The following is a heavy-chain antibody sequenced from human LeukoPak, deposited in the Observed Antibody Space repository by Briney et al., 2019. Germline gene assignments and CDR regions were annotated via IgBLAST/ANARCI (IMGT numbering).Heavy chain of an antibody. CDR3: ARGSTRSGWPDFDY. Sequence: PGGSLRLSCAASGFTFSDYYMSWIRQAPGKGLKWVSYISSSSSYTNYADSVKGRFTISRDNAKNSLYLQMNSLRAEDTAVYYCARGSTRSGWPDFDYWGQGTLVTVSS. V-gene: IGHV3-11*06. D-gene: IGHD6-19*01. J-gene: IGHJ4*02. CDR2: ISSSSSYT. CDR1: GFTFSDYY.